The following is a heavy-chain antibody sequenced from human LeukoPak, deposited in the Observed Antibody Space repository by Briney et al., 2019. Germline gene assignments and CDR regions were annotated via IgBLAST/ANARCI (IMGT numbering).Heavy chain of an antibody. D-gene: IGHD3-22*01. CDR3: ARSFSPNYYDMLDY. CDR1: GGSISTYY. V-gene: IGHV4-59*01. CDR2: IYYSGST. J-gene: IGHJ4*02. Sequence: SETLSLTCTVSGGSISTYYWSWIRQPSGKGLEWIGYIYYSGSTNYNPSLKSRVTISLDTSKNQFSLKLNSVTAADTAMYYCARSFSPNYYDMLDYWGQGTLVTVSS.